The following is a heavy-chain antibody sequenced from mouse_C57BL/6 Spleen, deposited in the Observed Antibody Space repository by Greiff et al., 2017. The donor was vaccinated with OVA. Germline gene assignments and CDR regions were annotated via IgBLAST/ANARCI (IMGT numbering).Heavy chain of an antibody. J-gene: IGHJ4*01. D-gene: IGHD1-1*01. CDR3: ARQATVVADAMDY. Sequence: QVQLQQSGPGLVAPSQSLSITCTVSGFSLTSYGVHWVRQPPGKGLEWLVVIWSDGSTTYNSALKPRLSISKDNSKSQVFLKMNSLQTDDTAMYYCARQATVVADAMDYWGQGTSVTVSS. CDR2: IWSDGST. CDR1: GFSLTSYG. V-gene: IGHV2-6-1*01.